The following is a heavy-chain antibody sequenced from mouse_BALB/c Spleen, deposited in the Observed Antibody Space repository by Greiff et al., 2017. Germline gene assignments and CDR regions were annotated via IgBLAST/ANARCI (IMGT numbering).Heavy chain of an antibody. J-gene: IGHJ4*01. D-gene: IGHD2-3*01. Sequence: VQLKQSGPELVKPGASVKISCKASGYSFTGYYMHWVKQSHVKSLEWIGRINPYNGATSYNQNFKDKASLTVDKSSSTAYMELHSLTSEDSAVYYCARFYDGYHYAMDYWGQGTAVTVSS. CDR1: GYSFTGYY. CDR2: INPYNGAT. CDR3: ARFYDGYHYAMDY. V-gene: IGHV1-31*01.